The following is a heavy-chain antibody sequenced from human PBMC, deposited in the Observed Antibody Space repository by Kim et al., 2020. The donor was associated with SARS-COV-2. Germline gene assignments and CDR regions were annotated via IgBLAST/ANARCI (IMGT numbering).Heavy chain of an antibody. J-gene: IGHJ4*01. CDR3: ASAEMGFGEFWLHFDY. CDR2: VYYSGST. Sequence: SETLSLTCTVSGGSISSYYWSWIWKPPPKGLEWIGFVYYSGSTNYNPSLKSRVTISVATSTNQFYLKLSSVTAAATAVSYCASAEMGFGEFWLHFDYWC. D-gene: IGHD3-10*01. V-gene: IGHV4-59*13. CDR1: GGSISSYY.